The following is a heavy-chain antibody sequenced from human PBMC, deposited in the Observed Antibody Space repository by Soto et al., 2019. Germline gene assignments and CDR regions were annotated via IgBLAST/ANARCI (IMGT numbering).Heavy chain of an antibody. CDR3: AKTVRAAGTRDGYAFDI. CDR1: GFPFSSYG. CDR2: IWYDGSNK. V-gene: IGHV3-30*02. D-gene: IGHD6-13*01. Sequence: GSLRLSCAASGFPFSSYGMHWVRQAPGKGLEWVAVIWYDGSNKYYADSVKGRFTISRDNSKNTLYLQMNSLRAEDTAVYYCAKTVRAAGTRDGYAFDIWGQGTMVTVSS. J-gene: IGHJ3*02.